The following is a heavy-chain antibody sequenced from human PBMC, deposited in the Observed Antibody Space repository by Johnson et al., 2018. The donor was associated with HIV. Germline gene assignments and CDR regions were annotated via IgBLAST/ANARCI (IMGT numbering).Heavy chain of an antibody. CDR1: GFTFSNYD. CDR3: AKAFCPGCDAFEI. Sequence: QVQLVESGGGVVQPGRSQRLSCVASGFTFSNYDMDWVRQAPGKGLEWVVSISYDGSNKYYADSVKGRVTSSRDNSNNTLDLQMNSLRTEDTGVYYCAKAFCPGCDAFEIWGQGTLVTVSS. D-gene: IGHD3-3*02. V-gene: IGHV3-30*18. CDR2: ISYDGSNK. J-gene: IGHJ3*02.